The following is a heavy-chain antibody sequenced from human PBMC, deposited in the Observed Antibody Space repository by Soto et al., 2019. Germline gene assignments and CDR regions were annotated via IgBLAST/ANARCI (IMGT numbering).Heavy chain of an antibody. CDR2: ISSSGSTI. CDR3: ARLSRDSSGWVYYFDY. D-gene: IGHD6-19*01. Sequence: EVQLVESGGGLVQPGGSLRLSCAASGFTFSSYEMNWVRQAPGKGLEWVLYISSSGSTIYYADSVKGRFTISRDNAKNSLYLQMNSLRAEDTAVYYCARLSRDSSGWVYYFDYWGQGTLVTVSS. J-gene: IGHJ4*02. CDR1: GFTFSSYE. V-gene: IGHV3-48*03.